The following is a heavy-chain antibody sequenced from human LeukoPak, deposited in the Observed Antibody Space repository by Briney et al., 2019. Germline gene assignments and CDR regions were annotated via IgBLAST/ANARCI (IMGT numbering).Heavy chain of an antibody. CDR3: ARASSISNADAVW. Sequence: GGSLILPCSASGCSFSSNAISWVRHPPARGLELVSSLRGNGDKSYADPVKGRFTISRDESRNTLYLHLNNLRVEDSAVYYCARASSISNADAVWWGQGTLVTVSS. J-gene: IGHJ4*02. V-gene: IGHV3-23*01. D-gene: IGHD3-3*01. CDR1: GCSFSSNA. CDR2: LRGNGDK.